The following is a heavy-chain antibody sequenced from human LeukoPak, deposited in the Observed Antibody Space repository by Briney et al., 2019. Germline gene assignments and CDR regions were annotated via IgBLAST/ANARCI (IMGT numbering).Heavy chain of an antibody. Sequence: SETLSLTCTVSGGSISSSSYYWGWIRQPPGKGLEWIGSIYYSGSTYYNPSLKSRVTISVDTSKNQFSLKLSSVTAADTAVYYCARHSTIFGVVGPGDGMDVWGQGTTVTVS. CDR3: ARHSTIFGVVGPGDGMDV. CDR2: IYYSGST. D-gene: IGHD3-3*01. J-gene: IGHJ6*02. CDR1: GGSISSSSYY. V-gene: IGHV4-39*01.